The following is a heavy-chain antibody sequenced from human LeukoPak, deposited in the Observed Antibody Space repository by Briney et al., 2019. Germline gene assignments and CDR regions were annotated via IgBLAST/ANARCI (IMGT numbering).Heavy chain of an antibody. CDR2: ISAGGTNT. J-gene: IGHJ4*02. Sequence: GGSLRLSCAASGFTFSSYSMNWVRQAPGKGLEWVSAISAGGTNTYYADSVKGRFTISRDTSKNTLYLQMSSLRAEDTAVYYCAKRSVSATVKTYYFDYWGQGTLVTVSS. V-gene: IGHV3-23*01. CDR1: GFTFSSYS. D-gene: IGHD4-11*01. CDR3: AKRSVSATVKTYYFDY.